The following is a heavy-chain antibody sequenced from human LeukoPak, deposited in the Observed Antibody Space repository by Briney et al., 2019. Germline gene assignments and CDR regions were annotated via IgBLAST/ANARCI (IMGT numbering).Heavy chain of an antibody. CDR3: ARAGVDSSGYYYQGFDY. V-gene: IGHV3-11*04. CDR2: ITSNGNSV. J-gene: IGHJ4*02. Sequence: GSLRLSCAASGFTFSDYYMGWIRQAPGKGLEWISYITSNGNSVYYAASVKGRFTISRDNAKNSLYLQVNSLTAEDAAVYYCARAGVDSSGYYYQGFDYWGQGTQVTVSS. D-gene: IGHD3-3*01. CDR1: GFTFSDYY.